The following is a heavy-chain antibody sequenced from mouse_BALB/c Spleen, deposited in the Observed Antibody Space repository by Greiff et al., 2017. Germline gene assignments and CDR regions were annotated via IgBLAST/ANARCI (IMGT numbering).Heavy chain of an antibody. Sequence: EVQRVESGPELVKPGASVKISCKASGYSFTGYYMHWVKQSHVKSLEWIGRINPYNGATSYNQNFKDKASLTVDKSSSTAYMELHSLTSEDSAVYYCARAMDYWGQGTSVTVSS. CDR2: INPYNGAT. V-gene: IGHV1-31*01. CDR3: ARAMDY. CDR1: GYSFTGYY. J-gene: IGHJ4*01.